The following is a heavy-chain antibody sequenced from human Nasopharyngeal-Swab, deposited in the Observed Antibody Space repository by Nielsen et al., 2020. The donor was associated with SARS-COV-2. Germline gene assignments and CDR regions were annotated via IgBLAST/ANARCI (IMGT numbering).Heavy chain of an antibody. J-gene: IGHJ3*02. CDR2: IGVTSSTR. D-gene: IGHD3-22*01. Sequence: VRQMPGKGLEWVSYIGVTSSTRYYADSLRGRFTISRDNAKNSLYLQMNSLRAEDTAVYYCVKAMGSVYDTSGHYNAFDIWGQGTTVTVSS. CDR3: VKAMGSVYDTSGHYNAFDI. V-gene: IGHV3-48*04.